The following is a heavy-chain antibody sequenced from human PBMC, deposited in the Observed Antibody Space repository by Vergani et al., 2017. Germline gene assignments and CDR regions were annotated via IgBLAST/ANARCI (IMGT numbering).Heavy chain of an antibody. J-gene: IGHJ4*02. D-gene: IGHD3-3*01. CDR3: ASGIYDFWSGYYSYFDY. Sequence: QVQLQESGPGLVKPSETLSLTCTVSGGSISSYYWSWIRQPPGKGLEWIGYIYYSGSTNYNPSLKSRVTISVDTSKNQFSLKLSSVTAAETAVYYCASGIYDFWSGYYSYFDYWGQGTLVTVSS. V-gene: IGHV4-59*01. CDR2: IYYSGST. CDR1: GGSISSYY.